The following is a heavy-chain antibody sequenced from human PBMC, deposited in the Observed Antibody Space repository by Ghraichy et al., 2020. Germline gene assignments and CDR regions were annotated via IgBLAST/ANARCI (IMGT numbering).Heavy chain of an antibody. CDR1: GFTFSSYA. CDR3: AQEVEGDSFDY. CDR2: ISGSGGST. V-gene: IGHV3-23*01. J-gene: IGHJ4*02. D-gene: IGHD5-24*01. Sequence: GESLNISCAASGFTFSSYAMSWVRQAPGKGLEWVSAISGSGGSTYYADSVKGRFTISRDNSKNTLYLQMNSLRAEDTAVYYCAQEVEGDSFDYWGQGTLVTVSS.